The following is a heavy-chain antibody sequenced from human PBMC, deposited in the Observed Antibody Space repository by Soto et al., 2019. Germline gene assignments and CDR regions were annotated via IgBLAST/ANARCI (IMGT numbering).Heavy chain of an antibody. Sequence: QVQLVQSGAEVKKPGASVKVSCKASGYTFPGYYMHCVRQAPGQVLDWMGWINPNSGGTNYAQKGPGWVTMTRDTSISTAYLEQSRLRSDDTAVYYCAISPPFGLRMVIIPPEYYYGMDVLGQVHTVTVSS. J-gene: IGHJ6*02. CDR1: GYTFPGYY. CDR2: INPNSGGT. V-gene: IGHV1-2*04. CDR3: AISPPFGLRMVIIPPEYYYGMDV. D-gene: IGHD3-3*01.